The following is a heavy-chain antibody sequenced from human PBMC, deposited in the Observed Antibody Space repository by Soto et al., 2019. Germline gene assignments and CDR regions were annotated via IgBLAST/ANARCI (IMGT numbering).Heavy chain of an antibody. J-gene: IGHJ4*02. CDR1: GFTFSTYW. D-gene: IGHD6-6*01. Sequence: ESGGGLVQPGGSLRLSCAASGFTFSTYWMTWVRQAPGKGLEWVANINEDGSEKNYVDSVKGRFTISRDNAQNSLYLQMDSLTAEDTAVYYCATNRSPLYWGQGTLVTVSS. CDR3: ATNRSPLY. CDR2: INEDGSEK. V-gene: IGHV3-7*01.